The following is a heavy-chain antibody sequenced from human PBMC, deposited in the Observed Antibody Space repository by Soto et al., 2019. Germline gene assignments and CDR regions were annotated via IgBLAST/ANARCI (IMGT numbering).Heavy chain of an antibody. CDR3: ARGRWALGYFDY. V-gene: IGHV4-34*01. J-gene: IGHJ4*02. CDR2: INHSGST. CDR1: GGSFSGYY. Sequence: NPSETLSLTCAVYGGSFSGYYWSWIRQPPGKGLEWIGEINHSGSTNYNPSLKSRVTISVDTSKNQFSLKLSSVTAADTAVYYCARGRWALGYFDYWGQGTLVTVSS. D-gene: IGHD1-26*01.